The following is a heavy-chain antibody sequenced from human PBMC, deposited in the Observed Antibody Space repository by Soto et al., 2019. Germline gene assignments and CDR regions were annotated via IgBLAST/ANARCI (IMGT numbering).Heavy chain of an antibody. J-gene: IGHJ3*02. CDR1: GGSISSGGYY. CDR3: ARYFGVVIMSERAFDI. CDR2: IYYSGST. D-gene: IGHD3-3*01. Sequence: QVQLQESGPGLVKPSQTLSLTCTVSGGSISSGGYYWSWIRQHPGKGLEWIGYIYYSGSTYYNPSLKSRVTRSVDTSKNQFSLKLSSVTAADTAVYYCARYFGVVIMSERAFDIWGQGTMVTVSS. V-gene: IGHV4-31*03.